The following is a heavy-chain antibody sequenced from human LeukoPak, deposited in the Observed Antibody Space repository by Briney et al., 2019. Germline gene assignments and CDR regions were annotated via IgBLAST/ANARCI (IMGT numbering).Heavy chain of an antibody. Sequence: QPGGSLRLSCAASGFTFSDSAIQWVRQASGKGLEWVGRIRGKGFSDPPAYAASVKDRFTISRDDSESTAYLQMNSLKAEDMAVYYCTVPQSGGNWFDPWGPGTQVTVSS. CDR2: IRGKGFSDPP. CDR1: GFTFSDSA. V-gene: IGHV3-73*01. D-gene: IGHD3-16*01. CDR3: TVPQSGGNWFDP. J-gene: IGHJ5*02.